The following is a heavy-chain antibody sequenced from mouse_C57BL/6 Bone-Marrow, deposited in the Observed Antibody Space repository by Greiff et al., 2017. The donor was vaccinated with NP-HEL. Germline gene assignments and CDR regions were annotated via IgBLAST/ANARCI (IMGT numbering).Heavy chain of an antibody. D-gene: IGHD1-1*01. CDR3: ARFYYYGSSYGWYFDV. CDR2: IYPGSGST. V-gene: IGHV1-55*01. CDR1: GYTFTSYW. Sequence: VQLQQPGAELVKPGASVKMSCKASGYTFTSYWITWVKQRPGQGLEWIGDIYPGSGSTNYNEKFKSKATLTVDTSSSTAYMQLSSLTSEDSAVYYCARFYYYGSSYGWYFDVWGTGTTVTVSS. J-gene: IGHJ1*03.